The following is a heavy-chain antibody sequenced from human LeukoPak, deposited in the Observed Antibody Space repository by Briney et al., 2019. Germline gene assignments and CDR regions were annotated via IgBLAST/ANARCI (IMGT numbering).Heavy chain of an antibody. CDR2: INPNSGGT. V-gene: IGHV1-2*02. CDR1: GYTFTGYY. J-gene: IGHJ3*02. D-gene: IGHD2-8*01. Sequence: ASVKVSCKASGYTFTGYYMHWVRLAPGQGLEWMGWINPNSGGTNYAQKFQGRVTMTRDTSISTAYMELSRLRSDDTAVYYCARDQGNYCTNGVCYITGAFDIWGQGTMVTVSS. CDR3: ARDQGNYCTNGVCYITGAFDI.